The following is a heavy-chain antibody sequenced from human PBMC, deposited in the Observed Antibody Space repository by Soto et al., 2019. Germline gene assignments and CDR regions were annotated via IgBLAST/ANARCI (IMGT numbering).Heavy chain of an antibody. CDR2: IYYSGST. D-gene: IGHD5-12*01. V-gene: IGHV4-39*01. J-gene: IGHJ4*02. CDR3: ARQGDSGYDADY. CDR1: GGSISSSSYY. Sequence: QLQLQESGPGLVKPSETLSLTCTVSGGSISSSSYYWGWIRQPPGKGLEWIGSIYYSGSTSYNPSLKSRVTISVATSKSQFSRKLSSVTAADTAVYYCARQGDSGYDADYWGQGTLVTVSS.